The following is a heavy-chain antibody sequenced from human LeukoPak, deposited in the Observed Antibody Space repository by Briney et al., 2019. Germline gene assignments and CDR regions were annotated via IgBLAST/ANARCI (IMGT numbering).Heavy chain of an antibody. V-gene: IGHV3-30-3*01. CDR3: ARDPFDY. CDR1: GFTFRSYA. J-gene: IGHJ4*02. Sequence: PGRSLRLSCAASGFTFRSYAMHWVRQAPGKGLEWVAVISYDGSNKYYADSVKGRFTISRDNSKNTLYLQMNSLRAEDTAVYYCARDPFDYWGQGTLVTVSS. CDR2: ISYDGSNK.